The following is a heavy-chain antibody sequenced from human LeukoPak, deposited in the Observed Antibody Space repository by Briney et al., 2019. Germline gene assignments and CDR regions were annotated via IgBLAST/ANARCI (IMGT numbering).Heavy chain of an antibody. J-gene: IGHJ4*02. CDR3: ARQWLAFVP. Sequence: PGGSLRLSCAASGFTFSSYWMNWVRQAPGKGLEWVANIKQDGSEKDYVDSVKGRFTISRDNAKNSVYLQMNSLRAEDTAVYYCARQWLAFVPWGQGTLVTVSS. V-gene: IGHV3-7*01. CDR2: IKQDGSEK. CDR1: GFTFSSYW. D-gene: IGHD6-19*01.